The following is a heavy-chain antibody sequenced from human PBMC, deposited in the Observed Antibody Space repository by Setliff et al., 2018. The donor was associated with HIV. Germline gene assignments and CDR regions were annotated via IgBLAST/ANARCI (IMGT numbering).Heavy chain of an antibody. CDR3: ASFFVTTVTNQDY. V-gene: IGHV4-39*01. D-gene: IGHD4-17*01. CDR1: GGSISSSNYY. CDR2: IFYSGSA. J-gene: IGHJ4*02. Sequence: PSETLSLTCTVSGGSISSSNYYWGGIRQPPGKGREWIGSIFYSGSANYNPSLTSPVTISVDTSKNQFSLKLTSVTAADTAMYYCASFFVTTVTNQDYWGQGTPVTVSS.